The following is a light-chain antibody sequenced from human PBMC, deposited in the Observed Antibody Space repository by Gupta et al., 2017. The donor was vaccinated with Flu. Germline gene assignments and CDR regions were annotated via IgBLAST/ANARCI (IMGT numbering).Light chain of an antibody. Sequence: DIQMTQSPSSLSASIGDRVTITCRASQSIKSLLNWYQQKPGKAPKLLIYAASTLHSGVPSRFSGTGSGTDFTLTIENLQPEDFATYYCQQSYSAVPMYTFSQGTKLEIK. CDR1: QSIKSL. V-gene: IGKV1-39*01. J-gene: IGKJ2*01. CDR2: AAS. CDR3: QQSYSAVPMYT.